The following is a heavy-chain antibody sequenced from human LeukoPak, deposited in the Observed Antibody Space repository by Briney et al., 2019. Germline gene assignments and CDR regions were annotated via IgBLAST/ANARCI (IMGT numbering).Heavy chain of an antibody. J-gene: IGHJ6*03. CDR3: ARDPYSGNYGDYYYYYMDV. V-gene: IGHV3-21*01. CDR1: GFTFSSYN. Sequence: GGSLRLSCAASGFTFSSYNMNWVRQAPGKGLEWVSSITSSSSYIYYADSVKGRFTISRDNAKSSLYLQMNSLRDEDTAVYYCARDPYSGNYGDYYYYYMDVWGKGTTVTISS. D-gene: IGHD1-26*01. CDR2: ITSSSSYI.